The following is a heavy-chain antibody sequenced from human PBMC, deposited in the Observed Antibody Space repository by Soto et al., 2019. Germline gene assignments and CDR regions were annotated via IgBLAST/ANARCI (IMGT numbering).Heavy chain of an antibody. Sequence: EVQLVESGGGLVKPGWSLRLSCAASGITLSNAWMTWVRQAPGKGLEWVGRIKSKADGSTTEYGSPVKDRFIITRDDSENTLDLQMHSLKTEDTAVYYCATPRPGTHGYGYWGQGTLVTVSS. CDR3: ATPRPGTHGYGY. V-gene: IGHV3-15*01. J-gene: IGHJ4*02. D-gene: IGHD5-18*01. CDR2: IKSKADGSTT. CDR1: GITLSNAW.